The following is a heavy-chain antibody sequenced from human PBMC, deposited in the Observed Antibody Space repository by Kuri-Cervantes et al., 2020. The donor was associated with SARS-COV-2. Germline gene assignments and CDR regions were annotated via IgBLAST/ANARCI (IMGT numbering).Heavy chain of an antibody. J-gene: IGHJ4*02. D-gene: IGHD4-23*01. CDR3: AKELSTVASYYFDY. V-gene: IGHV4-34*01. CDR1: GGSFSGYY. Sequence: GSLRLSCAVYGGSFSGYYWSWIRQPPGKGLEWIGEINHSGSTNYNPSLKSRVTVSVDTSKNQFSLKLSFVTAADTAVYYCAKELSTVASYYFDYWGQGTLVTVSS. CDR2: INHSGST.